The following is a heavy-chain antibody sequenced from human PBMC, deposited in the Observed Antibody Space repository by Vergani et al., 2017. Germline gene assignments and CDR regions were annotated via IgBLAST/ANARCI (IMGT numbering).Heavy chain of an antibody. CDR3: AKDTYDSSGYYFDY. J-gene: IGHJ4*02. CDR1: GFTFSSYS. D-gene: IGHD3-22*01. CDR2: ISGSGGST. V-gene: IGHV3-23*04. Sequence: EVQLVESGGGLVKRGGSLRLSCAASGFTFSSYSMNWVRQAPGKGLEWVSAISGSGGSTYYADSVKGRFTISRDNSKNTLYLQMNSLRAEDTAVYYCAKDTYDSSGYYFDYWGQGTLVTVS.